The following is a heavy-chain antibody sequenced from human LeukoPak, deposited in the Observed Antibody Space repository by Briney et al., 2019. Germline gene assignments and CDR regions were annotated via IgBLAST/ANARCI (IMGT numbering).Heavy chain of an antibody. CDR2: MNPNSGNT. V-gene: IGHV1-8*01. CDR3: ARTGTTNYYYGMDV. D-gene: IGHD1-7*01. CDR1: GYTFTSYD. Sequence: GASVKVSCKASGYTFTSYDINWVRQATGQGLEWMGWMNPNSGNTGYAQKLQGRVTMTRNTSISTAYMELSSLRSEDTAVYYCARTGTTNYYYGMDVWGQGTTVTVSS. J-gene: IGHJ6*02.